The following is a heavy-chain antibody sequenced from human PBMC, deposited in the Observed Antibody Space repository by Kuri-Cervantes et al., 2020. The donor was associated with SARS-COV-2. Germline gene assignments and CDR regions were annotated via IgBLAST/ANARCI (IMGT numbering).Heavy chain of an antibody. J-gene: IGHJ4*02. V-gene: IGHV1-18*01. CDR2: ISTYNDNT. CDR1: GYTFTSYG. D-gene: IGHD3-16*01. Sequence: ASVKVSCKASGYTFTSYGISWVRQAPGQGLEWMGWISTYNDNTNYAQKLQGRVTMTTDTSTSTAYMELRSLRSDDTAVYYCARDGAAGSRGRLSQWGQGTLVTVSS. CDR3: ARDGAAGSRGRLSQ.